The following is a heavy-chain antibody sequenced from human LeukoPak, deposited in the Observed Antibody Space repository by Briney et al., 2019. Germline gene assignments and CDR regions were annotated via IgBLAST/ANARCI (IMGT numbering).Heavy chain of an antibody. V-gene: IGHV4-59*08. CDR1: GDSMNSHY. CDR2: IYYSGST. Sequence: SETLSLTCSVSGDSMNSHYWTWMRQPPGKGLEWIGYIYYSGSTNYNPSLKSRVTISVDTSKNQFSLKLSSVTAADTAVYYCARVRGYSYGWSFDYWGQGTLVTVSS. D-gene: IGHD5-18*01. J-gene: IGHJ4*02. CDR3: ARVRGYSYGWSFDY.